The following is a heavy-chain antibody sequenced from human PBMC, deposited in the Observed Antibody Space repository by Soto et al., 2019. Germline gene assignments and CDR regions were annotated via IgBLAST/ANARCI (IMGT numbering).Heavy chain of an antibody. Sequence: QVQLKQSGPGLVRPSGTLSLTCRVSGTSISSTYWWTWVRQSPGKGLEWIGEIYHNGITKYNPSLETRVRLSVDKSNNQFSLKLTSVTAADTAVYYCAPVPPRIVVVLAEFPTWGQGTLVTVSS. CDR2: IYHNGIT. D-gene: IGHD2-21*01. CDR3: APVPPRIVVVLAEFPT. CDR1: GTSISSTYW. V-gene: IGHV4-4*02. J-gene: IGHJ4*02.